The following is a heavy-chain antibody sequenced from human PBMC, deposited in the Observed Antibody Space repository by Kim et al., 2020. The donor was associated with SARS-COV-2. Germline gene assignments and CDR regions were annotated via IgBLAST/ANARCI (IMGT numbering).Heavy chain of an antibody. CDR2: IIPIFGTA. CDR1: GGTFSSYA. CDR3: ARLGYCSGGSCYSDY. V-gene: IGHV1-69*13. Sequence: SVKVSCKASGGTFSSYAISWVRQAPGQGLEWMGGIIPIFGTANYAQKFQGRVTITADESTTTAYMELSSLRSEDTAVYYCARLGYCSGGSCYSDYWGQGTLGTVAS. J-gene: IGHJ4*02. D-gene: IGHD2-15*01.